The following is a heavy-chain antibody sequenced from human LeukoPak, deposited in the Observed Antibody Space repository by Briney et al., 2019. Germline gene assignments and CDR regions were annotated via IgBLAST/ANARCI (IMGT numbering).Heavy chain of an antibody. V-gene: IGHV3-15*01. J-gene: IGHJ4*02. CDR2: IKSKTDGGTT. CDR1: GFTFSNAW. CDR3: TTVSGSGSYYNPFDY. Sequence: PGGSLRLSCAASGFTFSNAWMSWVRQAPGKGLEWVGRIKSKTDGGTTDYAAPVKGRFTISRDDSKNTLYLQMNSLKTEDTAVHYCTTVSGSGSYYNPFDYWGQGTLVTVSS. D-gene: IGHD3-10*01.